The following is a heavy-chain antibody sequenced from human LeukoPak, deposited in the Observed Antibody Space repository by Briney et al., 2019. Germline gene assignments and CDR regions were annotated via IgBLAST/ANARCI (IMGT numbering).Heavy chain of an antibody. V-gene: IGHV1-69*05. D-gene: IGHD1-26*01. CDR1: GGTFSNYA. Sequence: SVKVSCKASGGTFSNYAFSWVRQAPGQGLEWMGGIIPIFRTTNYAEQFQGRVTVTTDESTNTAYLDLSSLRSEDTAVYYCAKDDGSATMGFDSWGQGTLVSVSS. CDR3: AKDDGSATMGFDS. J-gene: IGHJ5*01. CDR2: IIPIFRTT.